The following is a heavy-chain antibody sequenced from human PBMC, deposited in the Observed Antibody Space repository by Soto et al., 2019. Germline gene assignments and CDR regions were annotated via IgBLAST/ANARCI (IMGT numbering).Heavy chain of an antibody. J-gene: IGHJ4*01. CDR1: GYTFTSYA. CDR3: EGGDGYSSSSLGY. CDR2: INAGNGNT. D-gene: IGHD6-13*01. V-gene: IGHV1-3*01. Sequence: QVQLVQSGAEVKKPGASVKVSCKASGYTFTSYAMHWVRQAPGQRLEWMGWINAGNGNTKYSQKFQGRVTITRDTSASTAYMELSSLTSDDTAMYYCEGGDGYSSSSLGYGGHGTLVIVAS.